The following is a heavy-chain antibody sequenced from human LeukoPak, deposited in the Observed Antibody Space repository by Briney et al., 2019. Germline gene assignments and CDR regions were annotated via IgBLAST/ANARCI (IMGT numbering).Heavy chain of an antibody. CDR1: GFTFDDYA. J-gene: IGHJ6*03. CDR2: ISWDGGST. CDR3: AKDGSSGYSYQRAHYYMDV. V-gene: IGHV3-43D*03. Sequence: PGGSLRLSCAASGFTFDDYAMHWVRQAPGKGLEWVSLISWDGGSTYYADSVKGRFTISRDNSKNSLYLQMNSLRAGDTALYYCAKDGSSGYSYQRAHYYMDVWGKGTTVTVSS. D-gene: IGHD5-18*01.